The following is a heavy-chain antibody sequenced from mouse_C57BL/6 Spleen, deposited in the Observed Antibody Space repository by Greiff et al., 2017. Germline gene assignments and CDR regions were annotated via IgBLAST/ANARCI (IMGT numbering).Heavy chain of an antibody. CDR1: GYTFTSYW. J-gene: IGHJ4*01. CDR3: ARSGYYGSRDYYAMDY. Sequence: VQLQQPGAELVRPGSSVKLSCKASGYTFTSYWMHWVKQRPIQGLEWIGNIDPSDSETHYNQKFKDKATLTVDKSSSTAYMQLSSLTSEDSAVYYCARSGYYGSRDYYAMDYWGQGTSVTVSS. D-gene: IGHD1-1*01. V-gene: IGHV1-52*01. CDR2: IDPSDSET.